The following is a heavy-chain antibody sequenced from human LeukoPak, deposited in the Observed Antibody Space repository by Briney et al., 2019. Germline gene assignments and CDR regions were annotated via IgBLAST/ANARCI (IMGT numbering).Heavy chain of an antibody. J-gene: IGHJ4*02. Sequence: GASVKVSCKASGYTFAGYYMHWVRQAPGQGLEWMGWINPNSGGTNYAQKFQGRVTMTRDTSISTAYMELSRLRSDDTAVYYCARSLTWIQLWLGGYWGQGTLVTVSS. CDR2: INPNSGGT. V-gene: IGHV1-2*02. CDR1: GYTFAGYY. CDR3: ARSLTWIQLWLGGY. D-gene: IGHD5-18*01.